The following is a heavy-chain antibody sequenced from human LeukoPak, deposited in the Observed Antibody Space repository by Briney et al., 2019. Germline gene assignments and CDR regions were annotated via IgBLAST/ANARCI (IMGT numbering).Heavy chain of an antibody. CDR3: ARDSTYYYYGMDV. J-gene: IGHJ6*02. Sequence: PETLSLTCTVSGGSISSYYWSWIRQPPGKGLEWIGYIYYSGSTNYNPSLKSRVTISVDTSKNQFSLKLSSVTAADTAVYYCARDSTYYYYGMDVWGQGTTVTVSS. CDR1: GGSISSYY. CDR2: IYYSGST. V-gene: IGHV4-59*01.